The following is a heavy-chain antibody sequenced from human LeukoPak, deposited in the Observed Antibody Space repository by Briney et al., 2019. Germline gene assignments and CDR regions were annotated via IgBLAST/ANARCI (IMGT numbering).Heavy chain of an antibody. CDR3: ARGGLGGPYETMDV. V-gene: IGHV6-1*01. CDR2: TYYRSKRYN. Sequence: SQTLSLTCAISGYSVSSNSAAWNCIRQSPSRGLEWLGRTYYRSKRYNDYAVSVISRITINPDTSKNHFSLQLNSVTPEDTAVYYCARGGLGGPYETMDVWGKGTTVTISS. CDR1: GYSVSSNSAA. D-gene: IGHD5-12*01. J-gene: IGHJ6*04.